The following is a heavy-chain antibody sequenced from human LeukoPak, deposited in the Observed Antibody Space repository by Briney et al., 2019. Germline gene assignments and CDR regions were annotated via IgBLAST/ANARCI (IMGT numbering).Heavy chain of an antibody. CDR2: ITTKPDNYAT. J-gene: IGHJ4*02. CDR3: TTYRSGHY. CDR1: GFTFSGSD. D-gene: IGHD6-19*01. Sequence: GGSLRLSCAASGFTFSGSDIHWVRQASGKGLEWVGRITTKPDNYATAYAASVKGRFIISRDDSESTAYLQMNSLKTEDTAVYYCTTYRSGHYWGQGTLVTVSS. V-gene: IGHV3-73*01.